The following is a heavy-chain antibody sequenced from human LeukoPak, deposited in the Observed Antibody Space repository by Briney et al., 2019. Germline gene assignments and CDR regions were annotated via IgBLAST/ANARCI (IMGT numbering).Heavy chain of an antibody. CDR2: IYSGGNT. V-gene: IGHV3-53*01. Sequence: PGGSLRLSCAVSGFTVSTNYMNWVRQAPGKGLEWVSLIYSGGNTDYADSVKGRFTISRDNSKNTLSLQMNSLRAEDTAVYYCARRGDNYGSPFDYWGQGTLVTVSS. CDR3: ARRGDNYGSPFDY. J-gene: IGHJ4*02. D-gene: IGHD5-18*01. CDR1: GFTVSTNY.